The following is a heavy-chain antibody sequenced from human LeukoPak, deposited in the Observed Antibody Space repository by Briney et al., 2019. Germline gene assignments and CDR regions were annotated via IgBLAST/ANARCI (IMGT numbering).Heavy chain of an antibody. V-gene: IGHV3-11*01. CDR2: ISSSGSTI. D-gene: IGHD6-19*01. Sequence: GGSLRLSCAASAFTFSDYYMSWIRQSPGKGLEWVSYISSSGSTIYYADSVKGRFTISRDNAKNSLFLQLNGLRAEDTAVYYCATLGRTSGWYTYFDHWGQGTLVTVSS. CDR3: ATLGRTSGWYTYFDH. CDR1: AFTFSDYY. J-gene: IGHJ4*02.